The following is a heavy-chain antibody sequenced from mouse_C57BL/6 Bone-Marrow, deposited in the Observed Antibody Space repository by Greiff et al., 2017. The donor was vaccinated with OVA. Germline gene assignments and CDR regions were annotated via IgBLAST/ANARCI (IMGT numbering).Heavy chain of an antibody. Sequence: QVQLKQPGAELVRPGTSVKLSCKASGYTFTSYWMHWVKQRPGQGLEWIGVIDPSDSYTNYNQKFKGKATLTVDTSSSTAYMQLSSLTSEDSAVYYCARPPLFFDYWGQGTTLTVSS. CDR2: IDPSDSYT. CDR1: GYTFTSYW. CDR3: ARPPLFFDY. V-gene: IGHV1-59*01. J-gene: IGHJ2*01.